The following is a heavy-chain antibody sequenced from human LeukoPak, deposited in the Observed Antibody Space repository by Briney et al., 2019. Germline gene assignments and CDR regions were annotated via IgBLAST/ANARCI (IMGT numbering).Heavy chain of an antibody. J-gene: IGHJ3*02. Sequence: SETLSLTCTVSGGSVSSGSYYWSWIRQPPGKGLEWIGYIYSSGSTNYKPSLKSRVTISVDTSKNQFSLKLSSVTAADTAVYYCARLRSGRPNDAFDIWGQGTMVTVSS. CDR3: ARLRSGRPNDAFDI. CDR2: IYSSGST. V-gene: IGHV4-61*01. D-gene: IGHD6-19*01. CDR1: GGSVSSGSYY.